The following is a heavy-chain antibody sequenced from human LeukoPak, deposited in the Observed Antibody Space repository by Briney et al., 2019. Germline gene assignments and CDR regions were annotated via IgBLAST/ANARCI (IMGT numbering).Heavy chain of an antibody. CDR2: VIGNSGAT. J-gene: IGHJ4*02. Sequence: GGSLRLSCAASGFSLNKNAMNWVRQAPGKGLEWVAVVIGNSGATDYADSVKGRFTISRDNSKNTLFLQMNSLRAEDTAIYYCAKGAYDFLEIAYFDYWGQGALVTVSS. D-gene: IGHD3-3*01. CDR1: GFSLNKNA. CDR3: AKGAYDFLEIAYFDY. V-gene: IGHV3-23*01.